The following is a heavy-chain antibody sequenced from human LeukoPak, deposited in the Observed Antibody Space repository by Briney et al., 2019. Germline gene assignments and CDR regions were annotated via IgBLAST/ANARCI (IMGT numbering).Heavy chain of an antibody. CDR1: GGSISSSSHN. D-gene: IGHD6-13*01. CDR3: ARHDRIIASPLV. Sequence: SETLSLTCIVSGGSISSSSHNWGWIRQPPGKGLEWIGSIYYTGTTYYNPSLKSRLTISVDTSKNQFSLKLSSVTAVDTAVYYCARHDRIIASPLVWGQGILVTVSS. V-gene: IGHV4-39*01. CDR2: IYYTGTT. J-gene: IGHJ4*02.